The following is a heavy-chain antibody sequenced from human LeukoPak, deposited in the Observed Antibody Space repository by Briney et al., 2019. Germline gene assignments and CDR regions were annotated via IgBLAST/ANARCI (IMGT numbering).Heavy chain of an antibody. J-gene: IGHJ6*02. D-gene: IGHD2/OR15-2a*01. Sequence: GASVKVSCKASGYTFTNYYMHSVRQAPGQGLEWMGIVNSSGGSTSYAQKFQGRVTMTRDTSTSTVYMELSSLRSEDTAVYYCARDFLYGVDYYYYGMDVWGQGTTVTVSS. CDR1: GYTFTNYY. V-gene: IGHV1-46*01. CDR3: ARDFLYGVDYYYYGMDV. CDR2: VNSSGGST.